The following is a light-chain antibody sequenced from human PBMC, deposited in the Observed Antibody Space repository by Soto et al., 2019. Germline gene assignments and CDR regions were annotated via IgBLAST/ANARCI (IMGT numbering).Light chain of an antibody. CDR3: TSYSSSRILL. V-gene: IGLV2-14*01. Sequence: QSVLTQPASVSGSPGQSITISCTGTSSDVGGYKYVFWYQQHPGKAPKLMIYDVSNRPSGVSNRFSASKSGNTASLTISGLQAEDEADYYCTSYSSSRILLFGGGTKLTVL. CDR1: SSDVGGYKY. J-gene: IGLJ2*01. CDR2: DVS.